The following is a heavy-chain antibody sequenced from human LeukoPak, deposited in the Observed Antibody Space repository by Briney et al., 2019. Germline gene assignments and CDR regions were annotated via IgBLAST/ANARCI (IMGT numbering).Heavy chain of an antibody. CDR1: GGSISSYY. Sequence: SETLSLTRTVSGGSISSYYWSWIRQPAGKGLEWIGRIYTSGSTNYNPSLKSRVTMSVDTSKNQFSLKLSSVTAADTAVYYCARSVEVSLLWFGDLSPESYYFDYWGQGTLVTVSS. V-gene: IGHV4-4*07. CDR2: IYTSGST. CDR3: ARSVEVSLLWFGDLSPESYYFDY. D-gene: IGHD3-10*01. J-gene: IGHJ4*02.